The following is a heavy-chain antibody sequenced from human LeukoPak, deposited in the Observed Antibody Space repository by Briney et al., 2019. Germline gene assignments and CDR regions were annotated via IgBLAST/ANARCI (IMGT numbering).Heavy chain of an antibody. V-gene: IGHV3-30*02. D-gene: IGHD3-22*01. Sequence: PGGSLRLSWAASGFTFSSYAMTWVRQAPGKGLEWVAFIRYDGSNKYYADSVKGRFTISRDNSKNTLYLQMNSLRPEDTAVYYCAREDSSGRSYFDYWGQGTLVTVSS. CDR2: IRYDGSNK. CDR3: AREDSSGRSYFDY. CDR1: GFTFSSYA. J-gene: IGHJ4*02.